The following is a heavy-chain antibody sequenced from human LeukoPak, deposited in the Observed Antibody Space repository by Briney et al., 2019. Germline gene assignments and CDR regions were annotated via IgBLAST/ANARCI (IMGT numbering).Heavy chain of an antibody. CDR3: ARSLSAPSSPRGFDP. CDR2: ISAYNGNT. V-gene: IGHV1-18*01. Sequence: GASVKVSCKASGYTFTSYGISWVRQAPGQGLEWMGWISAYNGNTNYAQKLQGRVTLTTDTSTSTAYMELRSLRSDDTAVYYCARSLSAPSSPRGFDPWGQGTLVTVSS. D-gene: IGHD6-13*01. CDR1: GYTFTSYG. J-gene: IGHJ5*02.